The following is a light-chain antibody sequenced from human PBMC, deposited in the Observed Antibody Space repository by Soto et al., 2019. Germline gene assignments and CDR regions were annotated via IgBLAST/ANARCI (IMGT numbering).Light chain of an antibody. CDR2: SAS. V-gene: IGKV1-12*01. CDR1: QGINKW. Sequence: DIQMTQSPSSVSASVGERVTITCRASQGINKWLAWYQQKPGTAPKLLIYSASSLQSGVPSRFSGSGSATDFTLTISSLQPEDFATYYCQHANTFALTFGGGTKVEI. CDR3: QHANTFALT. J-gene: IGKJ4*01.